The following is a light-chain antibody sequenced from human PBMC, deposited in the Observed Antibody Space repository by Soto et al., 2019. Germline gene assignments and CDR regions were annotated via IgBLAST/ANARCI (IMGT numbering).Light chain of an antibody. Sequence: DIVMTQSQLSLPVTPGEPASLSCSSSHSLLQTNGYTYLDWYLQKPGQSPQLLIYLTSIRASGGPDTFSGSGSGTEFTPKISKVEAEDVGFYYCMQSLQTPPWTFGPGTKLDI. CDR1: HSLLQTNGYTY. CDR3: MQSLQTPPWT. J-gene: IGKJ1*01. CDR2: LTS. V-gene: IGKV2-28*01.